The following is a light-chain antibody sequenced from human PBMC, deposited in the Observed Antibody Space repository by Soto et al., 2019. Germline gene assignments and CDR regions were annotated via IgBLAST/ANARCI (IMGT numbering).Light chain of an antibody. J-gene: IGLJ2*01. CDR1: SSEVGGDNY. V-gene: IGLV2-14*01. CDR3: SSYTSSSTLVV. Sequence: QSVLTQPASVSGSPGQAITISCTGTSSEVGGDNYVSWYQQHPGKDPKLMIYDVSNRPSGVSNRFSGSKSGNTASLTISGLQAEDEADYYCSSYTSSSTLVVFGGGTKLTVL. CDR2: DVS.